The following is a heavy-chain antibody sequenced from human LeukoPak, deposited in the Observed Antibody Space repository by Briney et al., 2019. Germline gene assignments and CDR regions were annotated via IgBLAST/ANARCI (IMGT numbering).Heavy chain of an antibody. V-gene: IGHV3-30*04. Sequence: GGSLRLSCAASGFTFSNHAMHWVRQAPGKGLEWVPVISRDGSQQSHADSVKGRFTISRDNSKNTLYLQMNSLRAEDTAVYYCAKDIAAAGTQTPVYWGQGTLVTVSS. CDR2: ISRDGSQQ. D-gene: IGHD6-13*01. J-gene: IGHJ4*02. CDR3: AKDIAAAGTQTPVY. CDR1: GFTFSNHA.